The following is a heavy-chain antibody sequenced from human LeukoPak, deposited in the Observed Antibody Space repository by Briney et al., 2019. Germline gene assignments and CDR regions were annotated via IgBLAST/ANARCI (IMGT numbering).Heavy chain of an antibody. CDR3: ARDSDSGYGPLAS. CDR2: IHSGGTT. J-gene: IGHJ5*02. D-gene: IGHD5-12*01. Sequence: GGSLRLSCAASGFTVSNNCMSWVRQAPGKGLEWVSVIHSGGTTNYADSVQGRFTISRDNSKTTVYLHMNSLRAEDTAVYYCARDSDSGYGPLASWGQGTLVTVSS. CDR1: GFTVSNNC. V-gene: IGHV3-53*01.